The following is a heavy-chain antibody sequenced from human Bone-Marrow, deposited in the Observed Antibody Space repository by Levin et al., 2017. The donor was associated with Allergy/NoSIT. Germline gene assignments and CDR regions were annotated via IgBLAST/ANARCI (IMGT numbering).Heavy chain of an antibody. Sequence: SCAASGFTFSSYGMHWVRQAPGKGLEWVAVISYDGSNKYYADSVKGRFTISRDNSKNTLYLQMNSLRAEDTAVYYCAKDRGKIQRTSHAFDIWGQGTMVTVSS. V-gene: IGHV3-30*18. CDR2: ISYDGSNK. D-gene: IGHD5-18*01. CDR3: AKDRGKIQRTSHAFDI. J-gene: IGHJ3*02. CDR1: GFTFSSYG.